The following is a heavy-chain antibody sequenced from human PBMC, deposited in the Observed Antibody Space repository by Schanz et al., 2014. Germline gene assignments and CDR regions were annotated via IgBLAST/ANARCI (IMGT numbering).Heavy chain of an antibody. Sequence: EVQLVESGGGLVQPGGSLRLSCVASGFTFSTYAMSWVRQAPGKGPEWVSSLTGSGGGTYYADSVRGRFAISRDNSKNTLYLQMNSLRVEDTAVYYCARDLISSGWYGWGQGTLVTVSS. D-gene: IGHD6-19*01. CDR2: LTGSGGGT. CDR1: GFTFSTYA. J-gene: IGHJ4*02. V-gene: IGHV3-23*04. CDR3: ARDLISSGWYG.